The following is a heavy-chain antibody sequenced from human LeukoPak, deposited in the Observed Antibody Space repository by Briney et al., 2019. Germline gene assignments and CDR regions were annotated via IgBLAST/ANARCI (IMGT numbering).Heavy chain of an antibody. CDR2: IKQDGSEK. D-gene: IGHD5-12*01. Sequence: GGSLSLSCAASGFTFSSYWMSWVRQAPGKGLEWVANIKQDGSEKYYVDSVKGRFTVSRDNAKNSLYLQMNSLRAEDTAVYYCARGAGYSGYVMDYWGQGTLVTVS. CDR1: GFTFSSYW. V-gene: IGHV3-7*01. CDR3: ARGAGYSGYVMDY. J-gene: IGHJ4*02.